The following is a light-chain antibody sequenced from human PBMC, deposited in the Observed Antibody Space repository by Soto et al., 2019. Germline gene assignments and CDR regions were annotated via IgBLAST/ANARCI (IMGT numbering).Light chain of an antibody. Sequence: QSALTQPASVSGSPGQSITISCTGTSSDVGGYNYVSWYHQHPGKAPKLMIYEVSNRTSGGSNRLSGSKSDNTASLTISGLQAEDEADYYCRSYTSSSPYVFGTGTKLTVL. CDR1: SSDVGGYNY. J-gene: IGLJ1*01. V-gene: IGLV2-14*01. CDR2: EVS. CDR3: RSYTSSSPYV.